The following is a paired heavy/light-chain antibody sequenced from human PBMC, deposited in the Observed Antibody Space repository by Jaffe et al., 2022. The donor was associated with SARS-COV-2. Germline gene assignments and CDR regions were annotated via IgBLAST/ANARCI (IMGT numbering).Heavy chain of an antibody. V-gene: IGHV3-30*18. CDR3: AKAMDIVVVVAAIAFDI. J-gene: IGHJ3*02. D-gene: IGHD2-15*01. Sequence: QVQLVESGGGVVQPGRSLRLSCAASGFTFSSYGMHWVRQAPGKGLEWVAVISYDGSNKYYADSVKGRFTISRDNSKNTLYLQMNSLRAEDTAVYYCAKAMDIVVVVAAIAFDIWGQGTMVTVSS. CDR2: ISYDGSNK. CDR1: GFTFSSYG.
Light chain of an antibody. J-gene: IGLJ3*02. Sequence: QSVLTQPPSASGTPGQRVTISCSGSSSNIGSNYVYWYQQLPGTAPKLLIYRNNQRPSGVPDRFSGSKSGTSASLAISGLRSEDEADYYCAAWDDSLSWVFGGGTKLTVL. CDR2: RNN. V-gene: IGLV1-47*01. CDR1: SSNIGSNY. CDR3: AAWDDSLSWV.